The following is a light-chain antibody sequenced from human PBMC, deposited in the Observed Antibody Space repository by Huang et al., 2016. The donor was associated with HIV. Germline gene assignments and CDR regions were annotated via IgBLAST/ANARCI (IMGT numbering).Light chain of an antibody. Sequence: DIVMTQSPDSLAVSLGEAATLTCRSSQSVLSSATNKNYLAWFQQKSGQSPKLLMFRASTREAGVPDRFSGSGSGTHFTLTINNVKTEDVAIYYCQQYYTSPQTFGPGTRVEI. V-gene: IGKV4-1*01. CDR1: QSVLSSATNKNY. CDR3: QQYYTSPQT. CDR2: RAS. J-gene: IGKJ1*01.